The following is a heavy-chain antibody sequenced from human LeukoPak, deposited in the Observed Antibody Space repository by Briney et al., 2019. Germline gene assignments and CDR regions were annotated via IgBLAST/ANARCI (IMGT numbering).Heavy chain of an antibody. Sequence: ASVKVSCKASGGTFSSYAISWVRQAPGQGLEWMGGIIPIFGTANYAQKFQGRVTITADESTSTAYMELSSLRSEDTAVYYCASGRFLEWSMPAGYYYYMGVWGKGTTVTVSS. CDR3: ASGRFLEWSMPAGYYYYMGV. CDR2: IIPIFGTA. V-gene: IGHV1-69*13. D-gene: IGHD3-3*01. CDR1: GGTFSSYA. J-gene: IGHJ6*03.